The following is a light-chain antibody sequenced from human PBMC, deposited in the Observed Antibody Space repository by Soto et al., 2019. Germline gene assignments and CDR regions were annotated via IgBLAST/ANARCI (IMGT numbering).Light chain of an antibody. V-gene: IGLV2-8*01. Sequence: QSVLTQPPSASGSPGQSVTISCTGTSSDVGAYNHVSWYQQHPGKAPKLMISEVSQRPSGVPDRFSGSKSGNTASLTVSGLQAEDEADYYCSSYTGSNTDVFGGGTKVTVL. CDR2: EVS. J-gene: IGLJ1*01. CDR1: SSDVGAYNH. CDR3: SSYTGSNTDV.